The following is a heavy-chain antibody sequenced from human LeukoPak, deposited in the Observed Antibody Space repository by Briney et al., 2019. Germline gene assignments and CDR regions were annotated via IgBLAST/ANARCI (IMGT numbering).Heavy chain of an antibody. CDR1: GFTFSSYA. J-gene: IGHJ3*02. CDR2: ISGSGGST. CDR3: AKGKDAVTTYAFDI. Sequence: GGSLRLSCAASGFTFSSYAMNWVRQAPGRGLEWVSAISGSGGSTYFADSVKGRFAISRDNSKNTLHLQMNSLRAEDTAVYYCAKGKDAVTTYAFDIWGQGTMVTVSS. V-gene: IGHV3-23*01. D-gene: IGHD4-17*01.